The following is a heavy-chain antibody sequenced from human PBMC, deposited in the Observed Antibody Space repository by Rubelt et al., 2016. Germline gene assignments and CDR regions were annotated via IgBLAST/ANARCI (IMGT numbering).Heavy chain of an antibody. Sequence: TFSSYWMHWVRQAPGKGLVWVSRINSDGSNTNYADSVKGRFTISRDNAENTLYLQMSSLRAEDTAVYYCGRDMNVWGQGTTVTVSS. J-gene: IGHJ6*02. CDR3: GRDMNV. CDR2: INSDGSNT. V-gene: IGHV3-74*01. CDR1: TFSSYW.